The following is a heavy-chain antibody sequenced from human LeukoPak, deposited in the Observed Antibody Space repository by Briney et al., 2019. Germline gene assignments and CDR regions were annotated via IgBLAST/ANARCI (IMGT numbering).Heavy chain of an antibody. CDR1: GGSLSSGGYY. Sequence: SQTLSLTCTVSGGSLSSGGYYWSWIRQHPGKGLEWIGYIYYSGSTYYNPSLKSRVTISVDTSKNQFSLKLSSVTAADTAAYYCARVYGSGSYYIPDNWFDPWGLGTLVTVSS. CDR3: ARVYGSGSYYIPDNWFDP. J-gene: IGHJ5*02. V-gene: IGHV4-31*03. D-gene: IGHD3-10*01. CDR2: IYYSGST.